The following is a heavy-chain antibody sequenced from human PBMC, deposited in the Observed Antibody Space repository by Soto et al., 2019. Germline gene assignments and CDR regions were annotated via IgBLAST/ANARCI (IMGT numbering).Heavy chain of an antibody. CDR2: IWYDGSKK. Sequence: GGSLRLSCAASGFTFSSYGMHWVRQAPGKGLEWVALIWYDGSKKYYADSVKGRFTISRDDSKNTLYLQMNSLRAEGTAVYYCARGSEGNAFDIWGQGTMVTVSS. V-gene: IGHV3-33*01. J-gene: IGHJ3*02. CDR3: ARGSEGNAFDI. D-gene: IGHD3-10*01. CDR1: GFTFSSYG.